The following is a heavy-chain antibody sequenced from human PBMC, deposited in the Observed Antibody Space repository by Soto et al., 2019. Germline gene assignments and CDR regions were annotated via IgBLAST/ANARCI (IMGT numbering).Heavy chain of an antibody. D-gene: IGHD1-7*01. CDR1: GFTFSSYA. Sequence: LRLSCAASGFTFSSYAMHWVRQAPGKGLEWVAVISYDGSNKYYADSVKGRFTISRDNSKNTLYLQMNSLRAEDTAVYYCARELELRSRPFDYWGQGTLVTVSS. CDR3: ARELELRSRPFDY. J-gene: IGHJ4*02. V-gene: IGHV3-30-3*01. CDR2: ISYDGSNK.